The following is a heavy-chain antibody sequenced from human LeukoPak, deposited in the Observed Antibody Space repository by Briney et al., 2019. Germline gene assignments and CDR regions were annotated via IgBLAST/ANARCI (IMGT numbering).Heavy chain of an antibody. V-gene: IGHV3-33*01. CDR2: RWYDGSNK. D-gene: IGHD3-22*01. J-gene: IGHJ4*02. CDR3: ARDRAYDSSGPIDY. CDR1: GFTFSSYG. Sequence: GGSLRLSCAASGFTFSSYGMHWVRQAPGKGLEWVAVRWYDGSNKYYADSVKGRFTISRDNSKNTLYLQMNSLRAEDTAVYYCARDRAYDSSGPIDYWGQGTLVTVSS.